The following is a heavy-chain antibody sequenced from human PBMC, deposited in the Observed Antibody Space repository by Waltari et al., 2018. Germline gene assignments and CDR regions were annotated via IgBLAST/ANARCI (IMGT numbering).Heavy chain of an antibody. CDR3: ARDLGAAAAALYFDY. Sequence: QVQLQESGPGLVKPSETLSLTCTVSGYSISSGYYWGWIRQPPGKGLEWIGSIYRRGSTSYNPSLKRRVPISVGTSKIQFSLKLSSVTAADTAVYYCARDLGAAAAALYFDYWGQGTLVTVSS. J-gene: IGHJ4*02. CDR2: IYRRGST. V-gene: IGHV4-38-2*02. D-gene: IGHD6-13*01. CDR1: GYSISSGYY.